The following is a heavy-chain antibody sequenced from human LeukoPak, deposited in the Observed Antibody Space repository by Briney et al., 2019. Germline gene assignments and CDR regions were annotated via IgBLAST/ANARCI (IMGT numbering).Heavy chain of an antibody. CDR1: GFTFSSYA. CDR2: ISGSGGST. Sequence: GGSLRLSCAASGFTFSSYAMSWVRQAPGKGLEWVSAISGSGGSTYYADSVKVRFTISRDNSKNTLYLQMNSLRAEDTAVYYCAKFPPDYDYVWGTASFDPWGQGTLVTVSS. V-gene: IGHV3-23*01. D-gene: IGHD3-16*01. J-gene: IGHJ5*02. CDR3: AKFPPDYDYVWGTASFDP.